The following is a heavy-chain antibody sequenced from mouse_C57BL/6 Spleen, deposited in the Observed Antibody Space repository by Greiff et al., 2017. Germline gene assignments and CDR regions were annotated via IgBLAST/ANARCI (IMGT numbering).Heavy chain of an antibody. Sequence: EVQLVESGGGLVQPGGSLKLSCAASGFTFSDYYMYWVRQTPEKRLEWVAYISNGGGSTYYPDTVKGRFTISRDNAKNTLYLQMSRLKSEDTAMYYCAREGAMDDWGQGTSVTVSS. CDR2: ISNGGGST. CDR3: AREGAMDD. CDR1: GFTFSDYY. J-gene: IGHJ4*01. V-gene: IGHV5-12*01.